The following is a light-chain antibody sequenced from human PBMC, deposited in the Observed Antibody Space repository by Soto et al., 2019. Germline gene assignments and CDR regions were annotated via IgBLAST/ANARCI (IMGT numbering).Light chain of an antibody. CDR1: SSDVGAYNY. CDR2: DVS. CDR3: SSYTSSTLV. Sequence: QSVLTQPASVSGSPGQSITISCTGTSSDVGAYNYVSWYQQHPGTAPKLMIYDVSNRPSGISNRFSGSKSGNTASLTISGLQAEDEADYYCSSYTSSTLVFGGGTK. J-gene: IGLJ2*01. V-gene: IGLV2-14*03.